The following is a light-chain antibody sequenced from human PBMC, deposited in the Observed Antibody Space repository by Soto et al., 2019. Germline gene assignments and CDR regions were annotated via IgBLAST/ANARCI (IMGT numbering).Light chain of an antibody. J-gene: IGKJ1*01. CDR2: DAS. CDR1: QSITTF. Sequence: DIQMTQSPSSLSASVGDRVTITCRASQSITTFLAWYQQKPGKAPQILIYDASKLEPGVPSRLSGGGSGTDFTLTISSLQPEDFATYYCLQTYTSLTWTFGQGTKVDI. V-gene: IGKV1-5*01. CDR3: LQTYTSLTWT.